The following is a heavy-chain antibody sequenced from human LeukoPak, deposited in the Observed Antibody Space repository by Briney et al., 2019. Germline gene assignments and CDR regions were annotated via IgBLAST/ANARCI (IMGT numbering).Heavy chain of an antibody. CDR3: AKPSIRGEDYFDY. CDR1: GSTSSNYW. V-gene: IGHV3-7*01. J-gene: IGHJ4*02. Sequence: GGSLRLSCAASGSTSSNYWMSWVRQAPGKGLEWVANIKQDGSEKYYVDSVKGRFTISRDNAKNSLYLQMNSLRAEDTAIYYCAKPSIRGEDYFDYWGQGTLVTVSS. D-gene: IGHD7-27*01. CDR2: IKQDGSEK.